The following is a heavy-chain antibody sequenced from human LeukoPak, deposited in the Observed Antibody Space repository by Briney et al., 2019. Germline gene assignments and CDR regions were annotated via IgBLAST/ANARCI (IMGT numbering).Heavy chain of an antibody. Sequence: GGSLRLSCAASGFTFSSYAMSWVRQAPGKGLEWVSAIGTSGGSTYYADSVKGRFTISRDNSKNTPYLQMDSLRAEDTAVYYCAKDQSKVITGAGCFDYWGQGTLVTVSS. CDR3: AKDQSKVITGAGCFDY. D-gene: IGHD1-20*01. J-gene: IGHJ4*02. CDR1: GFTFSSYA. V-gene: IGHV3-23*01. CDR2: IGTSGGST.